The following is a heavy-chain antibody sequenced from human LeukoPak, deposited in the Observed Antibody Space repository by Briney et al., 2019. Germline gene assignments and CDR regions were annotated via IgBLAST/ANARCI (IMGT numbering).Heavy chain of an antibody. CDR1: GFTFSGFA. J-gene: IGHJ5*02. D-gene: IGHD3-22*01. Sequence: GTSLRLSCAGSGFTFSGFAMHWVRQAPGKGLEWVAATSYHGRDKYYADAVSGRFTISRDNSKNTLHLEMNSLRTDDTAVYYCTKERGGGGRRINLMVGGYGPWGQGTQVTVSP. CDR3: TKERGGGGRRINLMVGGYGP. CDR2: TSYHGRDK. V-gene: IGHV3-30*04.